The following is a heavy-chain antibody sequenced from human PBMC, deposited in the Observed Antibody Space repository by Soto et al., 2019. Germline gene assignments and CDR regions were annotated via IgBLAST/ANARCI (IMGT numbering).Heavy chain of an antibody. CDR3: ARGLPLTMDY. D-gene: IGHD2-15*01. CDR1: GYTFTSYA. CDR2: INAGNGNT. J-gene: IGHJ4*02. Sequence: QVQLVQSGAEVKKPGASVKVSCKASGYTFTSYAMHWVRQAPGQRLEWRGWINAGNGNTKYSQRFQGRVTITRDTSACTAYMELSSLRSEDTAVFFCARGLPLTMDYWGQGTLVTVSS. V-gene: IGHV1-3*01.